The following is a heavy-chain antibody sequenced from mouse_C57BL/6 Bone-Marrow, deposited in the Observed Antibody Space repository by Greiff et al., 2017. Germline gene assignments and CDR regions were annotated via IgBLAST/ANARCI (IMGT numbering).Heavy chain of an antibody. Sequence: QVHVKQSGAELAKPGASVKLSCKASGYTFTSYWMHWVNQRPGQGLEWIGYINPSSGYTKYNQKFKDKATLTADKSSSTAYMELNSLTSEDSAVYYCARAGLRFDYWGQGTTLTVSS. V-gene: IGHV1-7*01. D-gene: IGHD2-4*01. CDR1: GYTFTSYW. J-gene: IGHJ2*01. CDR3: ARAGLRFDY. CDR2: INPSSGYT.